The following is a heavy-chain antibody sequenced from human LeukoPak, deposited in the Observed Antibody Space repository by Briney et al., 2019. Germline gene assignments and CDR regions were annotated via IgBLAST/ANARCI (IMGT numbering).Heavy chain of an antibody. CDR2: IYYSGST. Sequence: PSETLSLTCTVSGGSISSSSYYWGWIRQPPGKGLEWIGSIYYSGSTYYNPSLESRVTISVDTSRNQFSLKLSSVTAADTAVYYCARQKVAGHFDYWGQGTLVTVSS. V-gene: IGHV4-39*01. CDR3: ARQKVAGHFDY. D-gene: IGHD6-19*01. J-gene: IGHJ4*02. CDR1: GGSISSSSYY.